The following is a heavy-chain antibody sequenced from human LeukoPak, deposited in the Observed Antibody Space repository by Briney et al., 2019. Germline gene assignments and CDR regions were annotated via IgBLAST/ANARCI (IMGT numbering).Heavy chain of an antibody. CDR2: ISGSGGST. CDR1: GFTFSSYA. J-gene: IGHJ4*02. Sequence: PGGSLRLSCAASGFTFSSYAMSWVRQAPGKGLEWVSAISGSGGSTYYADSVKGRFTISRDNSKNTLYLQMNSLRAEDTAVYYCAKDPVGYSSSLIDYWGQGTLVTVSS. V-gene: IGHV3-23*01. CDR3: AKDPVGYSSSLIDY. D-gene: IGHD6-13*01.